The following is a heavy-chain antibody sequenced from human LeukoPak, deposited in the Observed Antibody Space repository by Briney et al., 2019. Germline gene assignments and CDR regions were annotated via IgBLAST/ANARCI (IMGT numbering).Heavy chain of an antibody. D-gene: IGHD6-13*01. J-gene: IGHJ4*02. CDR1: GFTFSSYG. CDR3: AKDPYSSSWYGAYFDY. CDR2: ISYDGSNK. V-gene: IGHV3-30*18. Sequence: PGRSLRLSCAASGFTFSSYGMHWVRQAPGKALEWVAVISYDGSNKYYADSVKGRFTISRDNSKNTLYLQMNSLRAEDTAVYYCAKDPYSSSWYGAYFDYWGQGTLVTVSS.